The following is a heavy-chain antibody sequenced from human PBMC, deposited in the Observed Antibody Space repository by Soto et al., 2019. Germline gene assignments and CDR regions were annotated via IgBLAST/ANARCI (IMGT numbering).Heavy chain of an antibody. V-gene: IGHV3-73*01. CDR3: TRLEELEHDAFDI. D-gene: IGHD1-1*01. Sequence: GGSLRLSCAASGFTFSGSAMHWVRQASGKGLEWVGRIRSKANSYATAYAASVKGRFTISRDDSKNTAYLQMNSLKTEDTAVYYCTRLEELEHDAFDIWGQVTMVTVSS. CDR1: GFTFSGSA. CDR2: IRSKANSYAT. J-gene: IGHJ3*02.